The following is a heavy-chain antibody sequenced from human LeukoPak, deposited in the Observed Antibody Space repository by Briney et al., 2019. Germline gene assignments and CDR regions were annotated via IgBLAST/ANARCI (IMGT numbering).Heavy chain of an antibody. D-gene: IGHD3-9*01. V-gene: IGHV4-39*07. Sequence: SETLSLTCTVSGGSISSSSSYWGWIRQPPGKGLEWIGSIYYSGNTYYNPSLKSRVTISVDTSKNGFSLKLTSVTAADTAVYYCAREGTGLVIITASFDYWGQGILVTVSS. CDR1: GGSISSSSSY. J-gene: IGHJ4*02. CDR3: AREGTGLVIITASFDY. CDR2: IYYSGNT.